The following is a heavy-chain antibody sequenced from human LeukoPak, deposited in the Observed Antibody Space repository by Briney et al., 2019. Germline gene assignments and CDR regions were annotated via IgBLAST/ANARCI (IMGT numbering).Heavy chain of an antibody. Sequence: GGSLRLSCAASGFTFSSYEMNWVRQAPGKGLEWVSYISSSGTIYYADSVKGRFTISRDNAKNSLYLQMNSLRAEDTAVYYCARRATTERGYSYGLDYWGQGTLVTVSS. J-gene: IGHJ4*02. CDR3: ARRATTERGYSYGLDY. D-gene: IGHD5-18*01. CDR2: ISSSGTI. V-gene: IGHV3-48*03. CDR1: GFTFSSYE.